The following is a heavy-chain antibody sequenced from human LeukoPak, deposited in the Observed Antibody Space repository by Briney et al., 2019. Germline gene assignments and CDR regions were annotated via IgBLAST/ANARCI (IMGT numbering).Heavy chain of an antibody. D-gene: IGHD1-1*01. CDR2: ISNDGVSD. V-gene: IGHV3-30*04. J-gene: IGHJ6*02. Sequence: GGSLRLSCAASGFTFSSYAMHWVRQAPGKGLEWVAVISNDGVSDYHADSVKDRFTISRDNSKNVLYLQMNGLRTEDTAVYYCARSCYYYGMDVWGQGTTVTVSS. CDR1: GFTFSSYA. CDR3: ARSCYYYGMDV.